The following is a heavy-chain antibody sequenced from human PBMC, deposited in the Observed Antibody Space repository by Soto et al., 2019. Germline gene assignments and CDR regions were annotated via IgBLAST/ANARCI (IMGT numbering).Heavy chain of an antibody. V-gene: IGHV3-66*01. D-gene: IGHD1-26*01. CDR3: ARSPWEPGYFDY. Sequence: GGSLRLSCAASGFTVSSNYMSWVRQAPGKGLEWVSVIYSGGSTYYADSVKGRFTISRDNSKNTLYLQMNSLRAEDTAVYYCARSPWEPGYFDYRGQGTLVTVSS. CDR2: IYSGGST. CDR1: GFTVSSNY. J-gene: IGHJ4*02.